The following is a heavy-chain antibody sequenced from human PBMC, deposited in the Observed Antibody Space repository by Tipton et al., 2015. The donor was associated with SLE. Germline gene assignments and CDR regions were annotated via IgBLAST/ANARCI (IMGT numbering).Heavy chain of an antibody. V-gene: IGHV4-34*01. CDR2: INHSGST. CDR1: GGSFSGYY. CDR3: QQLVQGGDY. J-gene: IGHJ4*02. Sequence: GLVKPSETLSLTCAVYGGSFSGYYWSWIRQPPGKGLEWIGEINHSGSTNYNPSLKSRVTISVDTSKNQFSLRLSSVTAADTAVYYCQQLVQGGDYWGQGTLVTVSS. D-gene: IGHD6-13*01.